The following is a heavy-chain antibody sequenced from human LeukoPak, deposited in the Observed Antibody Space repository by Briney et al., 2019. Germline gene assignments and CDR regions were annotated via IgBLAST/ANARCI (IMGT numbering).Heavy chain of an antibody. D-gene: IGHD5-18*01. CDR1: GFTFSSYG. CDR2: ISYDGSNK. J-gene: IGHJ4*02. CDR3: AREGGYSYGYNY. V-gene: IGHV3-30*03. Sequence: GGSLRLSCAASGFTFSSYGMHWVRQAPGKGLEWVAVISYDGSNKYYADSVKGRFTISRDNSKNTLYLQMNSLRAEDTAVYYCAREGGYSYGYNYWGQGTLVTVSS.